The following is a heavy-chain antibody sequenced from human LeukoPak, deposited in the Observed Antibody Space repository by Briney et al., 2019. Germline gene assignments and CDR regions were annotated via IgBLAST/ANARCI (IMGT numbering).Heavy chain of an antibody. V-gene: IGHV3-23*01. CDR3: AGGLLWFGEPRG. D-gene: IGHD3-10*01. Sequence: GGSLRLSCAASGFTFSSYAMSWVRQAPGKGLEWVSAISGSGGSTYYADSVKGRFTISRDNSKNTLYLQMNSLRAEDTAVYYCAGGLLWFGEPRGWGQGTLVTVSS. CDR1: GFTFSSYA. CDR2: ISGSGGST. J-gene: IGHJ4*02.